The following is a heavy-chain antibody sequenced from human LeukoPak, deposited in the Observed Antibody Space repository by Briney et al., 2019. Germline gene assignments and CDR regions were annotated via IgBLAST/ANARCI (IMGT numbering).Heavy chain of an antibody. Sequence: PSETLSLTCTVSGGSISSYYWSWIRQPPGKGLQWIGYIYYSGSTNYIPSLKSRVTISVDTSKNQFSLKLSSVAAADTAVYYWARAPPAWVWQQLVGYYFDYWGQGTLVTVSS. CDR2: IYYSGST. CDR1: GGSISSYY. J-gene: IGHJ4*02. CDR3: ARAPPAWVWQQLVGYYFDY. D-gene: IGHD6-13*01. V-gene: IGHV4-59*01.